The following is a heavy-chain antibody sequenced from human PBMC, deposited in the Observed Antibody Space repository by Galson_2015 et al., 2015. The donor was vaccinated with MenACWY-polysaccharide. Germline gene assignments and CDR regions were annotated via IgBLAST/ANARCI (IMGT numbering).Heavy chain of an antibody. Sequence: CAISGDSVSSHSAAWNWIRQSPSRGLEWLGRTYYRSKWYDDYAVSVKSRITINPDTSKNQFSLQLNSVTPDDTAVYYCARVTQRGGSFAYWGQGTLVPVSS. CDR2: TYYRSKWYD. CDR1: GDSVSSHSAA. D-gene: IGHD3-10*01. CDR3: ARVTQRGGSFAY. J-gene: IGHJ4*02. V-gene: IGHV6-1*01.